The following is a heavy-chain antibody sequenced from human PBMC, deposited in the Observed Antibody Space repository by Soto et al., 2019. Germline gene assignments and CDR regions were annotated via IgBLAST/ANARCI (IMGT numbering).Heavy chain of an antibody. V-gene: IGHV2-5*01. CDR1: GFSLSPNEVG. CDR2: IYWNDDA. D-gene: IGHD5-12*01. J-gene: IGHJ4*02. Sequence: QITLKESGPTLMKPTQTLTLTCTFSGFSLSPNEVGVGWIRQPPGKALEWLALIYWNDDARYSPSLKNRLTITKDTSKNQVVLTMTNMDPVDTATYYCIQDGKLGYTGYDRFDYWGQGTLVTVSS. CDR3: IQDGKLGYTGYDRFDY.